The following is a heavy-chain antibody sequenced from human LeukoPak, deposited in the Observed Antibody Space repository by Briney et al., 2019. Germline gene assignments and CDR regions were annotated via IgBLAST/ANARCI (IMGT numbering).Heavy chain of an antibody. J-gene: IGHJ4*02. CDR1: GFTFSSYA. CDR2: ISGSGGST. D-gene: IGHD2-2*01. CDR3: AKDGVVVPAVYFDY. Sequence: PGGSLRLSCAASGFTFSSYAMSWVRQAPGKGLEWVSAISGSGGSTYYADSVKGRCTISRDNSKNTLYLQMNSLRAEDTAVYYCAKDGVVVPAVYFDYWGQGTLVTVSS. V-gene: IGHV3-23*01.